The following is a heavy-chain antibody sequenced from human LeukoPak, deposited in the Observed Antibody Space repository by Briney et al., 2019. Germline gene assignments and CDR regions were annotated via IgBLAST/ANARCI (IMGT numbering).Heavy chain of an antibody. J-gene: IGHJ3*02. CDR2: ISSSSSTI. CDR1: GFTFSSYS. V-gene: IGHV3-48*01. Sequence: GGSLRLSCAASGFTFSSYSMNWVRQAPGKGLEWVSYISSSSSTIYYADSVKGRFTISRDSAKNSLYLQMNSLRAEDTAVYYCARGSSSGRPPRRAFDIWGQGTMVTVSS. D-gene: IGHD1-26*01. CDR3: ARGSSSGRPPRRAFDI.